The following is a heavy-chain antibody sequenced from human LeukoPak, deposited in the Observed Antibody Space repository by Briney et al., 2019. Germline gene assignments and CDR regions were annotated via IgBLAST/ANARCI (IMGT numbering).Heavy chain of an antibody. Sequence: PSETLSLTCTVSGGSISSYYWSWIRQPPGKGLEWIGYIYYSGSTNYNPSLKSRVTISVDTSKNQFSLKLSSVTAADTAVYYCARWYYYDSSGYYTYAFDIWGQGTMVTASS. V-gene: IGHV4-59*01. CDR2: IYYSGST. J-gene: IGHJ3*02. CDR3: ARWYYYDSSGYYTYAFDI. D-gene: IGHD3-22*01. CDR1: GGSISSYY.